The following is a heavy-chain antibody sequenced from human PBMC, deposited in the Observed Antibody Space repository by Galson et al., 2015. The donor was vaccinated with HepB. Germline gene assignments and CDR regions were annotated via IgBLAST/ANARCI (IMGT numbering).Heavy chain of an antibody. V-gene: IGHV1-69*13. Sequence: SVKVSCKASGGTFSNFAITWVRQAPGQGLEWVGGIVPIFGTTRYAHKFQDRVSMTADESTATAYMELSGLKSEDTDFYYCAKAVGGSFSPFDYWGQGSLLTVSS. D-gene: IGHD1-26*01. J-gene: IGHJ4*02. CDR1: GGTFSNFA. CDR3: AKAVGGSFSPFDY. CDR2: IVPIFGTT.